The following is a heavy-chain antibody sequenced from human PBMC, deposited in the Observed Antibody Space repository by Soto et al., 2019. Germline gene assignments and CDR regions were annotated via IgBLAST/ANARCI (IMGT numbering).Heavy chain of an antibody. V-gene: IGHV3-23*01. Sequence: GGSLRLSXAASGFTFSSYAMSWVRQAPGKGLEWVSAISGSGGSTYYADSVKGRFTISRDNSKNTLYLQMNSLRAEDTAVYYCAKASIAAAGYPDYYGMDVWGQGTTVTVSS. CDR2: ISGSGGST. J-gene: IGHJ6*02. D-gene: IGHD6-13*01. CDR3: AKASIAAAGYPDYYGMDV. CDR1: GFTFSSYA.